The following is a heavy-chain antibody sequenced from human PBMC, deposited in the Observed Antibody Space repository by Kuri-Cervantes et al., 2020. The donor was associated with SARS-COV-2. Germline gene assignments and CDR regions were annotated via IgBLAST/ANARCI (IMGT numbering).Heavy chain of an antibody. CDR3: ARAITMIVASMDV. D-gene: IGHD3-22*01. CDR2: IYYSGTT. V-gene: IGHV4-39*07. CDR1: GGSISRNNYY. J-gene: IGHJ6*02. Sequence: SETLSLTCTVSGGSISRNNYYWGWVRQAPGKGLEWIGTIYYSGTTYYNPSLKSRVTMSVDTSKNQISLKLSSVTAADTAVYYCARAITMIVASMDVWGQGTTVTVSS.